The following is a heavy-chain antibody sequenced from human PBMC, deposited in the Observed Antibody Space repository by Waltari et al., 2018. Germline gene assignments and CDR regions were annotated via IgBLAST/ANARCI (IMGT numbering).Heavy chain of an antibody. J-gene: IGHJ4*02. V-gene: IGHV3-23*01. CDR2: ISGSGGST. CDR3: AKDLQQLVRGSLGDY. Sequence: EVQLLESGGGLVQPGGSLRLSCAASGFTFCSYAMSWVRQAPGKGLEWVSAISGSGGSTYYAYSVKRRFTISSDNSKNTLYLQMNSLRAEDTAVYYCAKDLQQLVRGSLGDYWGQGTLVTVSS. CDR1: GFTFCSYA. D-gene: IGHD6-13*01.